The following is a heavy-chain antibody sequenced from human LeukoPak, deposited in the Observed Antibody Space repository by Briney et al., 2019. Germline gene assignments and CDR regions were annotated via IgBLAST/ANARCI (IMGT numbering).Heavy chain of an antibody. D-gene: IGHD4-17*01. J-gene: IGHJ4*02. CDR1: GFTFSSYS. V-gene: IGHV3-21*01. Sequence: PGGSLRLSCAASGFTFSSYSMNWVRQAPGKGLEWVSSISSSSSYIYYADSVKGRFTISRDNAKNSLYLQMNSLRAEDTAVYYCARSTVTIEGFDYWGQGTLVTVSS. CDR2: ISSSSSYI. CDR3: ARSTVTIEGFDY.